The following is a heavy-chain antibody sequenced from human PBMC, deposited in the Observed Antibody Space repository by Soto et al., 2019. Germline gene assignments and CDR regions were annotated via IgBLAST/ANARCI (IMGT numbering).Heavy chain of an antibody. CDR2: ITWDGGSI. CDR1: GFNFHDYT. Sequence: DEHLVESGGAVEQPGGSLRLSCAASGFNFHDYTIHWVRQSPGKGLEWVSFITWDGGSIYYADSVKGRFTISRDNSKNSLTLEMNSLRSEDSGVYYCAKGGFGGYGMDVWGQGTTVTVSS. D-gene: IGHD6-25*01. V-gene: IGHV3-43*01. J-gene: IGHJ6*02. CDR3: AKGGFGGYGMDV.